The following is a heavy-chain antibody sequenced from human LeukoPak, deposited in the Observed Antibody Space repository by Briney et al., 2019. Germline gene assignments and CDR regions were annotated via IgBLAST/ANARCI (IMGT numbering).Heavy chain of an antibody. CDR2: ISWNGGDM. J-gene: IGHJ4*02. Sequence: GGSLRLSCAASGFTFDDHAMHWVRQAPGQGLEWVSGISWNGGDMDYADSVKGRFIISRDNARNSLYLQMNSLRTEDTALYYCVRVRGYSYGYFDYWGQGSLVTVSS. V-gene: IGHV3-9*01. CDR3: VRVRGYSYGYFDY. D-gene: IGHD5-18*01. CDR1: GFTFDDHA.